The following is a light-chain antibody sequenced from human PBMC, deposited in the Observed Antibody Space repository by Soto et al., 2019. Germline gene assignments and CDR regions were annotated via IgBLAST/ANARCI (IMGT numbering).Light chain of an antibody. CDR1: SSDIGYYNR. CDR2: EVS. J-gene: IGLJ2*01. CDR3: SSYSRSTTSVI. V-gene: IGLV2-18*02. Sequence: QSALTQPPSVSGSPGQSVTISCTGTSSDIGYYNRVSWYQQSPDTAPKLMLYEVSNRTSGVPDRFSGSKSGNTAALTISGLQAEDEAVCVCSSYSRSTTSVIFGGGTKLTVL.